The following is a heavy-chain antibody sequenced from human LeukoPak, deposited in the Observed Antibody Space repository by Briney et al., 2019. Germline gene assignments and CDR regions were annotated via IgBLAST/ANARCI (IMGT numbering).Heavy chain of an antibody. D-gene: IGHD1-26*01. CDR1: GFTFSAYA. CDR3: ARSVGARSYDAFDI. J-gene: IGHJ3*02. V-gene: IGHV3-23*01. CDR2: ISDSGGST. Sequence: GGSLRLSCAVSGFTFSAYAMSWFRQAPGKGLEGVSAISDSGGSTYYADSVKGRFTISRDNSKNTLYLQMNSLRAEDTAVYYCARSVGARSYDAFDIWGQGTMVTVSS.